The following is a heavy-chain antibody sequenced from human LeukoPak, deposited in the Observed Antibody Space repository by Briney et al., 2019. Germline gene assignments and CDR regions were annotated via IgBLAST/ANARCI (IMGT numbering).Heavy chain of an antibody. CDR2: INSKTGGT. V-gene: IGHV1-2*02. J-gene: IGHJ6*03. Sequence: ASVKVSREASGYTFSDYYIHWVRQAPGQGLQWMAWINSKTGGTNYAQNFQGRVTVSRETSISTAYLELSGLMSDDTAVYYCARSDSPRYYYYYYMDVWGKGTMVTVSS. D-gene: IGHD2-21*01. CDR1: GYTFSDYY. CDR3: ARSDSPRYYYYYYMDV.